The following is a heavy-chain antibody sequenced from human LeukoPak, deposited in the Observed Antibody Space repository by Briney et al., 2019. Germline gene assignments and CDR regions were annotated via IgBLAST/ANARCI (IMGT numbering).Heavy chain of an antibody. J-gene: IGHJ5*02. V-gene: IGHV1-69*04. Sequence: GASVKVSCKASGGTFSSYAISWVRQAPGQGLEWMGRIIPILGIANYAQKFQGRVTITADKSTSTAYMELSSLRSEDTAVYYCARDSDQQPGNWFDPWGQGTLVTVSS. CDR1: GGTFSSYA. D-gene: IGHD6-13*01. CDR3: ARDSDQQPGNWFDP. CDR2: IIPILGIA.